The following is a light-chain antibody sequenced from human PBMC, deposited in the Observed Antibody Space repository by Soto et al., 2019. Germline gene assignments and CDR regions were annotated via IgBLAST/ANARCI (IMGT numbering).Light chain of an antibody. Sequence: DIQMTQSPSTLSASVGDRVTITCRASQNIRNYVDWYLHQPAKVPRLLIYDASTLESGVSSRFRGSGSGTDFTLTITSLQPDDFGTYYCQQFDTCRTFGQGTIVDVK. V-gene: IGKV1-5*01. J-gene: IGKJ1*01. CDR2: DAS. CDR1: QNIRNY. CDR3: QQFDTCRT.